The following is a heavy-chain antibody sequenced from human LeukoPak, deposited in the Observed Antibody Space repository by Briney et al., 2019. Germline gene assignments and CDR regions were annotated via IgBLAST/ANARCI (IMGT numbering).Heavy chain of an antibody. V-gene: IGHV3-30*02. CDR1: GFIFRSYG. J-gene: IGHJ6*02. CDR3: AKEPSYGTLYYYYGMDV. CDR2: IWYDGSNK. Sequence: GGSLRLSCAASGFIFRSYGIHWVRQAPAKGLEWVAVIWYDGSNKYYADSVKGRFTISRDNSKNTLYLQMNSLRAEDTAVYYCAKEPSYGTLYYYYGMDVWGQGTTVTVSS. D-gene: IGHD5-18*01.